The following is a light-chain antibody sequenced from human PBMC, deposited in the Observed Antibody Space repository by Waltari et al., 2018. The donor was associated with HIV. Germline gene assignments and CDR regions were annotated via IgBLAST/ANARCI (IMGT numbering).Light chain of an antibody. CDR1: NIGTKS. CDR2: NDS. V-gene: IGLV3-9*01. J-gene: IGLJ3*02. Sequence: SYDLTQPLSVSVAPGQTARITCRGSNIGTKSVHWYQQKPGQAPVLVIYNDSFRPSGIPARCSASKSSNTATLTISTAQSGDEAAYYCQVLVTSVVFGGGTNLTVL. CDR3: QVLVTSVV.